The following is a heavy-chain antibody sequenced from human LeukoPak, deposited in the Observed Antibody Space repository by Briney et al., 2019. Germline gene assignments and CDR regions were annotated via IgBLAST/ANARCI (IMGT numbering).Heavy chain of an antibody. Sequence: PGGSLRLSCAASGFTFSSYAVSWVRQAAGKGLEWDSAISGSGGRTYYADSVKGRFTISRDNSKNTLYLQMNSLRAEDTAVYYCAKDQFPNRITNFGVVTRTFDACDIWGQGTMVTVSS. D-gene: IGHD3-3*01. J-gene: IGHJ3*02. V-gene: IGHV3-23*01. CDR1: GFTFSSYA. CDR3: AKDQFPNRITNFGVVTRTFDACDI. CDR2: ISGSGGRT.